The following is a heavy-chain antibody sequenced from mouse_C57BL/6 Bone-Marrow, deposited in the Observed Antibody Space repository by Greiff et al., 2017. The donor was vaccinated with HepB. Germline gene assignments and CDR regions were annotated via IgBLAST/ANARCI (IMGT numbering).Heavy chain of an antibody. CDR3: ARGSDYDGGGFAY. J-gene: IGHJ3*01. Sequence: VQLQQPGAELVKPGASVKMSCKASGYTFTSYWITWVKQRPGQGLEWIGDIYPGSGSTNYNEKFKSKATLTVDTSSSTAYMQLSSLTSEDSAVYYCARGSDYDGGGFAYWGQGTLVTVSA. V-gene: IGHV1-55*01. CDR2: IYPGSGST. CDR1: GYTFTSYW. D-gene: IGHD2-4*01.